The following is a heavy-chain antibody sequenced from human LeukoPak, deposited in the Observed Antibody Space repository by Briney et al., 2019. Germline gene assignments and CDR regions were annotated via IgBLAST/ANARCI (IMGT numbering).Heavy chain of an antibody. CDR3: ARDQEGFDY. CDR2: IYPRDGST. J-gene: IGHJ4*02. V-gene: IGHV1-46*01. CDR1: GYTFTSYY. Sequence: ASVKVSCKASGYTFTSYYMHWVRQTPGQGLEWMGMIYPRDGSTSYAQKFQGRVTVTRDTSTSTVHMELSGLRSEDTAVYYCARDQEGFDYWGQGTLVTVSS.